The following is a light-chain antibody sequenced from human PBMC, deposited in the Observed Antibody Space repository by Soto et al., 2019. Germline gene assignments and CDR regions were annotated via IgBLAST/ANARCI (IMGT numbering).Light chain of an antibody. J-gene: IGKJ4*02. CDR2: TAS. V-gene: IGKV1-12*01. CDR1: QDINKW. Sequence: DIQMTQSTSSVSASVGDTVTITCRASQDINKWLAWYQQKPGLAPNLVIYTASRLHGGGPSRFSGSASGTNFTLTISSLQPEDVGTYYCQQGKSFPLTFGGGTKVDI. CDR3: QQGKSFPLT.